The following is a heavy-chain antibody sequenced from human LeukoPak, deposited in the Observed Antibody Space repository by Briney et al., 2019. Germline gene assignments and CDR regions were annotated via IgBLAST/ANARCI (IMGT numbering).Heavy chain of an antibody. Sequence: GRSLRLSCAASGFTFDDYAMHWVRQAPGKGLEWVSGISWNSGSIGYADSVKGRFTISRVNAKNSLYLQMNSLRAEDTALYYCAKDMGDCSSTSCPFDYWGQGTLDTVSS. CDR2: ISWNSGSI. V-gene: IGHV3-9*01. D-gene: IGHD2-2*01. J-gene: IGHJ4*02. CDR3: AKDMGDCSSTSCPFDY. CDR1: GFTFDDYA.